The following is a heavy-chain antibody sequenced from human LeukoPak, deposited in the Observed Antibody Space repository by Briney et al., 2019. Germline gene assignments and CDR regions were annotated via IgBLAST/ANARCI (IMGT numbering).Heavy chain of an antibody. CDR3: ASGPPRASSNTYFDY. D-gene: IGHD2-2*01. J-gene: IGHJ4*02. Sequence: PSETLPLTCTVSGDSISSSSFYWGWIRQPPGKGLEWIATIYYSGSTYYNSSLKSRVTISVDTSKNQFSLKLSSVTAADTAVYYCASGPPRASSNTYFDYWGQGTLVTVSS. CDR1: GDSISSSSFY. V-gene: IGHV4-39*07. CDR2: IYYSGST.